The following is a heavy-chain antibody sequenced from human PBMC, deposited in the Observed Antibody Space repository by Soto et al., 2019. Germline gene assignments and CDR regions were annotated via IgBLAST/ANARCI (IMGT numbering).Heavy chain of an antibody. CDR1: GGSFSGYY. V-gene: IGHV4-34*01. Sequence: QVQLQQWGAGLLKPSETLSLTCAVYGGSFSGYYWSWIRQPPGKGLEWIGEINQSGSTNYNPSITSQVPTTVDTSKHQFSLRLSSVAAAVTAGYYCARVVLPDAIYYYYYMDVWGKGTTVTVSS. D-gene: IGHD2-2*01. CDR2: INQSGST. J-gene: IGHJ6*03. CDR3: ARVVLPDAIYYYYYMDV.